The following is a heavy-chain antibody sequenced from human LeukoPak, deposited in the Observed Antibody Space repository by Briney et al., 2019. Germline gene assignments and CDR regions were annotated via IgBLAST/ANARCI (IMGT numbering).Heavy chain of an antibody. CDR1: GFTFSSYA. V-gene: IGHV3-23*01. CDR3: AKVLGYCSGGSCGPFDP. Sequence: GGSLRLSCAASGFTFSSYAMSWVRQAPGEGLEWVSAISGGGGSTNYADSVKGRFTISRDNSKNTLYLQMNSPRAEDTALYYCAKVLGYCSGGSCGPFDPWGQGTLVTVSS. D-gene: IGHD2-15*01. J-gene: IGHJ5*02. CDR2: ISGGGGST.